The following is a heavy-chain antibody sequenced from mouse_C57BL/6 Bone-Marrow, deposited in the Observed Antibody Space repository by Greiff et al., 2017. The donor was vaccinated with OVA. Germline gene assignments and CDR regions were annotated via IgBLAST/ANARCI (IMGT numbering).Heavy chain of an antibody. CDR2: FYPGSGSI. CDR3: ARHEEDYDGYSDAMDY. D-gene: IGHD2-3*01. J-gene: IGHJ4*01. Sequence: VQLQESGAELVKPGASVKLSCKASGYTFTEYTIHWVKQRSGQGLEWIGWFYPGSGSIKYNEKFKDKATLTADKSSSTVYMELSRLTSEDSAVYFCARHEEDYDGYSDAMDYWGQGTSVTVSS. CDR1: GYTFTEYT. V-gene: IGHV1-62-2*01.